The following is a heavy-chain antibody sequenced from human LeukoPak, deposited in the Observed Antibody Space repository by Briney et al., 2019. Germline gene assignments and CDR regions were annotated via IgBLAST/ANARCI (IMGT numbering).Heavy chain of an antibody. CDR2: ISTTARTI. J-gene: IGHJ6*03. CDR1: GFIFSTYE. Sequence: GGSLRLSCAASGFIFSTYEMNWVRQAPGKGLEWISFISTTARTIYYADSVKGRFTISRDNAKNSLYLQMNSLRAEDTAVYYCARENYYYMDVWGKGTTVTISS. CDR3: ARENYYYMDV. V-gene: IGHV3-48*03.